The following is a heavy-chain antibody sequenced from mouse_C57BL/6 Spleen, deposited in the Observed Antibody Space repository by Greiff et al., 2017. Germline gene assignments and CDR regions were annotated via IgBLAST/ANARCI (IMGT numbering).Heavy chain of an antibody. D-gene: IGHD1-1*01. J-gene: IGHJ2*01. CDR3: ARATLTVVAGGFDY. CDR1: GYTFTSYG. Sequence: QVQLKQSGAELARPGASVKLSCKASGYTFTSYGISWVKQRTGQGLEWIGEIYPRSGNTYYNEKFKGKATLTADKSSSTAYMGLRSLTSEDSAVYFCARATLTVVAGGFDYWGQGTTLTVSS. CDR2: IYPRSGNT. V-gene: IGHV1-81*01.